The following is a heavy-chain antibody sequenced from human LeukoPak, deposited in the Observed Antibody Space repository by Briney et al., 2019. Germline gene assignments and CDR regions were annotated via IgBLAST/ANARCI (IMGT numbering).Heavy chain of an antibody. CDR2: IFYSGFT. V-gene: IGHV4-59*01. D-gene: IGHD1-26*01. CDR3: ARPSGGYSYDAFDI. CDR1: GGSISSYY. J-gene: IGHJ3*02. Sequence: PSETLSLTCTVSGGSISSYYWSWIRQPPGKGLEWIGYIFYSGFTNYNPSLKSRVAISVDTSKNQFTLKLTSVTAADTAVYYCARPSGGYSYDAFDIWGQGTMVTVSS.